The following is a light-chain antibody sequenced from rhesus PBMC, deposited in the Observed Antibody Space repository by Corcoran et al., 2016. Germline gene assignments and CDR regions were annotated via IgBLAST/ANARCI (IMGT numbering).Light chain of an antibody. CDR3: CSYRTRGSYI. CDR2: GVS. J-gene: IGLJ1*01. V-gene: IGLV2S7*01. CDR1: SSDIGGYNY. Sequence: QSAPTQPPSVSGSPGQSVTISCTGTSSDIGGYNYVSWYQQHPGKAPKLMIYGVSNRPSGVSDRFSGSKSGNTASLTISGLQAEDEADYYCCSYRTRGSYIFGGGTRLTVL.